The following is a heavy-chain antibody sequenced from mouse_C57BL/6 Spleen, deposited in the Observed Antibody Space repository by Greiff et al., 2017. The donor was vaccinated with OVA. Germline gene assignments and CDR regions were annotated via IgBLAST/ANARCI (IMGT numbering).Heavy chain of an antibody. Sequence: DVKLVESGGGLVQPGGSMKLSCVASGFTFSNYWMNWVRQSPEKGLEWVAQIRLKSDNYATHYAESVKGRFTISRDDSKSSVYLQMNNLRAEDTGIYYCTRGSNYDYFDYWGQGTTLTVSS. J-gene: IGHJ2*01. CDR1: GFTFSNYW. CDR3: TRGSNYDYFDY. V-gene: IGHV6-3*01. D-gene: IGHD2-5*01. CDR2: IRLKSDNYAT.